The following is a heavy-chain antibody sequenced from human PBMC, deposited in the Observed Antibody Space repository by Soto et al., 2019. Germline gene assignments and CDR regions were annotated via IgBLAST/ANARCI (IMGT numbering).Heavy chain of an antibody. J-gene: IGHJ6*02. Sequence: QVQLVESGGGVVQPGRSLRLSCAASGFTFSSYGMHWVRQAPGKGLEWVAVISYDGSNKYYADSVKGRFTISRDNSKNTLYLQMNSLRAEDTAVYYCAKDYDSSGYYYCAGWTDYYYGMDVWGQGTTVTVSS. CDR1: GFTFSSYG. D-gene: IGHD3-22*01. V-gene: IGHV3-30*18. CDR3: AKDYDSSGYYYCAGWTDYYYGMDV. CDR2: ISYDGSNK.